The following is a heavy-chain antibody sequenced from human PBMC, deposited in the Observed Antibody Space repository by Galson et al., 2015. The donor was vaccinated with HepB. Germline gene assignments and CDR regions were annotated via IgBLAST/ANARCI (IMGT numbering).Heavy chain of an antibody. CDR2: IYPGDSDT. Sequence: QSGAEVKKPGESLKISCKGSGYSFTSYWIGWVRQMPGKGLEWMGIIYPGDSDTRYSPSFQGQVTISADKSISTAYLQWSSLKASDTAMHYCARHISRSVVFERIYQLLPYNWFDPWGQGTLSPSPQ. V-gene: IGHV5-51*01. CDR3: ARHISRSVVFERIYQLLPYNWFDP. J-gene: IGHJ5*02. D-gene: IGHD2-2*01. CDR1: GYSFTSYW.